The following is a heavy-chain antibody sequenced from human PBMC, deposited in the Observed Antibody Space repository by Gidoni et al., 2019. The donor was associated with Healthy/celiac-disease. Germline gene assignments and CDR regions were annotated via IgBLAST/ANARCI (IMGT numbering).Heavy chain of an antibody. J-gene: IGHJ4*02. Sequence: EVQLVQSGAEVKKPGESRQVSCKGSGSSFTSYWIGWVRQLPGKGLAGMGIIHPVHSDTRSSPSFQGQVTISADKSISTAYLQWSSLKASDTAMYYCARQGQWQWPGDYWGQGTLVTVSS. CDR2: IHPVHSDT. V-gene: IGHV5-51*01. D-gene: IGHD6-19*01. CDR3: ARQGQWQWPGDY. CDR1: GSSFTSYW.